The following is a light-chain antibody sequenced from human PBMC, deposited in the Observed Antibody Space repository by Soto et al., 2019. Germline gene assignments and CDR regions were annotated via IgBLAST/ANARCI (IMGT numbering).Light chain of an antibody. V-gene: IGLV2-14*01. CDR1: SSDVGGYNY. J-gene: IGLJ1*01. CDR3: SSYTSSSTPV. CDR2: DVS. Sequence: QSVLTQPASESGSPGQSITISCTGTSSDVGGYNYVSWYQQHPGKAPKLMIYDVSNRPSGVSNRFSGSKSGNTASLTISGLQAEDEADYYCSSYTSSSTPVFGTGTKLTVL.